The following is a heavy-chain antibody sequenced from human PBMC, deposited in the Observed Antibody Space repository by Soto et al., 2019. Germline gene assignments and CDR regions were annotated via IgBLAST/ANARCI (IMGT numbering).Heavy chain of an antibody. CDR1: GFNVAKLP. Sequence: GSLRLSSAAYGFNVAKLPMHWLRHAPSRGLEHGSAISDNGDATWYEDSVKGRFTISRGNSEKTLFLQVDGLKSEDTATYYCVQVYIPPGSRSTFDYWGQGALVTVSS. CDR3: VQVYIPPGSRSTFDY. J-gene: IGHJ4*02. V-gene: IGHV3-64D*06. D-gene: IGHD1-26*01. CDR2: ISDNGDAT.